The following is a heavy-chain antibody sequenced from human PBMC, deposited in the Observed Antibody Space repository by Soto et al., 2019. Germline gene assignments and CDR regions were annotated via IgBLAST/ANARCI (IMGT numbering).Heavy chain of an antibody. CDR1: GFTFSNYG. V-gene: IGHV1-18*01. CDR3: ARDIESVTAKQFFSSYATDV. Sequence: ASVKVSCKASGFTFSNYGLNWVRQAPGQGLEWMGWVSANNGHTNYAQNLQGRVSMTTDTSTSTAYMELRGLRFDDTAVYYCARDIESVTAKQFFSSYATDVWGQATPVTVS. CDR2: VSANNGHT. J-gene: IGHJ6*02. D-gene: IGHD3-3*01.